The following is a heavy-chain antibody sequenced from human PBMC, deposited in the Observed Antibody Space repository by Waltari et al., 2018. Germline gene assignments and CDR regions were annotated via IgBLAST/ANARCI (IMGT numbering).Heavy chain of an antibody. Sequence: QVQLAESGGGVVQPGVSLRLSCAASGFTFSAYAMPWARQAPGKGRGGVTLITYDGSNKYYADSVKGRFTIPRDDSKNTLHLQMNSLRDEDTAIYYCARERRGYYAEYWGQGTLVTVSS. CDR3: ARERRGYYAEY. V-gene: IGHV3-30*02. J-gene: IGHJ4*02. CDR1: GFTFSAYA. CDR2: ITYDGSNK.